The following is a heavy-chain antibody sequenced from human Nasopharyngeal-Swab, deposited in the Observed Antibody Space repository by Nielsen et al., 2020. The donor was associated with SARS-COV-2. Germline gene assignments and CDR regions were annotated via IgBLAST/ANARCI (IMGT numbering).Heavy chain of an antibody. Sequence: SETLSLTCAVYGGSFSDYYWSWIRQPPGKGLEWIGEINHSGSTNYNPSLKSRVTISVDTSKNQFSLKLSSVTAADTAVYYCARENVWGQGTTVTVSS. J-gene: IGHJ6*02. CDR1: GGSFSDYY. CDR2: INHSGST. V-gene: IGHV4-34*01. CDR3: ARENV.